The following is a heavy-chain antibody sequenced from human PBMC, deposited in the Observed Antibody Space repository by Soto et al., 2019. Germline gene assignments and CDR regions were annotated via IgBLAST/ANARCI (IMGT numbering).Heavy chain of an antibody. Sequence: ASVKVSCKASGYTFTRSGISWVRQAPGQGLEWMGWISTYNGDTNYAQTFQGRVTMTTDTSTSTVHMEVRSLRSDDTAVYYCARGGVAPFYYYGMDVWGKGTRVTVSS. CDR2: ISTYNGDT. CDR1: GYTFTRSG. D-gene: IGHD5-12*01. V-gene: IGHV1-18*01. J-gene: IGHJ6*04. CDR3: ARGGVAPFYYYGMDV.